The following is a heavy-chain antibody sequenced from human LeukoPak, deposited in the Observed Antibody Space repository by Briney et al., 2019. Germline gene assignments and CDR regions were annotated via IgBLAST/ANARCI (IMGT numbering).Heavy chain of an antibody. CDR3: AREVATVDFWGDLGY. Sequence: PSETLSLTCAVYGGSFSGYYWSWIRQPPGKGLEWIGEINHSGSTNYNPSLKSRVTISVDTSKNQFSLKLSSVTAADTAVYYCAREVATVDFWGDLGYWGQGTLVTVSS. V-gene: IGHV4-34*01. D-gene: IGHD5-12*01. CDR1: GGSFSGYY. CDR2: INHSGST. J-gene: IGHJ4*02.